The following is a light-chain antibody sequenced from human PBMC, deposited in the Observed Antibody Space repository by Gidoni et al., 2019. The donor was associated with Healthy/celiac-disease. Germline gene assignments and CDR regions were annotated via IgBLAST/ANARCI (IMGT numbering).Light chain of an antibody. CDR1: STDVGGYNF. CDR2: EVS. CDR3: SSYAGSNSMV. V-gene: IGLV2-8*01. Sequence: QSALIQPPSLPGSPGQPVTISCTGTSTDVGGYNFVSWYHQHPGKAPKLMIYEVSKRPSGVPDRFSGSKSGTTASLTVSGLQAEDGADYYCSSYAGSNSMVFGGGTKLTVL. J-gene: IGLJ2*01.